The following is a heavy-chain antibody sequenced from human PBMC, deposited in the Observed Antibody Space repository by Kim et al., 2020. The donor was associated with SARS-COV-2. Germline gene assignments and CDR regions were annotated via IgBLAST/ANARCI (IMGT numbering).Heavy chain of an antibody. CDR1: GFTFSSYG. CDR3: ASTYYGGDTGPHYYYYYGMDV. Sequence: GGSLRLSCAASGFTFSSYGMHWVRQAPGKGLEWVAVISYDGSNKYYADSVKGRFTISRDNSKNTLYLQMNSLRAEDTAVYYCASTYYGGDTGPHYYYYYGMDVWGQGTTVTVSS. V-gene: IGHV3-33*05. CDR2: ISYDGSNK. D-gene: IGHD2-21*02. J-gene: IGHJ6*02.